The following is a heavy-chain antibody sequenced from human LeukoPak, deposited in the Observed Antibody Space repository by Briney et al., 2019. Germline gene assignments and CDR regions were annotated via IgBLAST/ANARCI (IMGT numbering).Heavy chain of an antibody. CDR3: ATYRQVLLPFES. D-gene: IGHD2-8*02. CDR2: IFPSGGEI. V-gene: IGHV3-23*01. CDR1: GFTFSSYA. J-gene: IGHJ4*02. Sequence: GGSLRLSCAASGFTFSSYAMHWVRQAPGKGLEWVSSIFPSGGEIHYADSVRGRFTISRDNSKSTLSLQMNSLRAEDTAIYYCATYRQVLLPFESWGQGTLVTVSS.